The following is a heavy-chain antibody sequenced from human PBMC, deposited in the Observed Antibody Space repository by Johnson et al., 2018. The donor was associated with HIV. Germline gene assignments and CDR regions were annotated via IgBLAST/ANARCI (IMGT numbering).Heavy chain of an antibody. CDR3: ARVGLGSLWFGELNSAFDV. Sequence: QVQLVESGGGLVQPGGSLRPSCPASGFTFEDYGMNWVRQAPGKGLEWVAVISYDGSNKYYPDSVTGRFTISRDNAKNSLYLQMNSLRAEDTAVYYCARVGLGSLWFGELNSAFDVLGQGTMVTVSS. J-gene: IGHJ3*01. CDR1: GFTFEDYG. CDR2: ISYDGSNK. V-gene: IGHV3-30*03. D-gene: IGHD3-10*01.